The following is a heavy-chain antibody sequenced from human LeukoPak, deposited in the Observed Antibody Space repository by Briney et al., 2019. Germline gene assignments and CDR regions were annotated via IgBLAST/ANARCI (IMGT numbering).Heavy chain of an antibody. V-gene: IGHV3-23*01. Sequence: GGSLRLSCAASGFTFSNYAMSWVRQAPGKGLEWVSIIGYRGGSIYYAYSVQGRFTISRDNSKNTLYLQMNSLRAEDTAVYYCAKVSSEAFDIWGQGTMVTVSS. J-gene: IGHJ3*02. D-gene: IGHD1-26*01. CDR3: AKVSSEAFDI. CDR1: GFTFSNYA. CDR2: IGYRGGSI.